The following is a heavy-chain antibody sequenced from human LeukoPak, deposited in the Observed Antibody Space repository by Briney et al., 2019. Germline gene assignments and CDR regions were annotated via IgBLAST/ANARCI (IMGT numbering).Heavy chain of an antibody. CDR1: GGSISSYY. CDR2: IYYSGST. Sequence: PSETLSLTCTVSGGSISSYYWSWIRQPPGKGLEWIGYIYYSGSTNYNPSLKSRVTISVDTSKNQFSLKLSSVTAADTAVYYCAREGQGVVASLDYWGQGTLVTVSS. CDR3: AREGQGVVASLDY. V-gene: IGHV4-59*01. D-gene: IGHD2-15*01. J-gene: IGHJ4*02.